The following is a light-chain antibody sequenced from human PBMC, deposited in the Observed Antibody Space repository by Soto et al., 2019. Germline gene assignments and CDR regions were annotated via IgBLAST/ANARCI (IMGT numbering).Light chain of an antibody. CDR2: LGS. CDR1: QSLLDSNGYNY. CDR3: MQALQTPLT. V-gene: IGKV2-28*01. Sequence: DIVMTQSPLSLPVTPGEPASISCSSSQSLLDSNGYNYLDWYLQKPGQSPQLLIYLGSNRASGVPDRFSGSGSGTYFTLKISRVEVEDVGIYYCMQALQTPLTFGGGTRVEIK. J-gene: IGKJ4*01.